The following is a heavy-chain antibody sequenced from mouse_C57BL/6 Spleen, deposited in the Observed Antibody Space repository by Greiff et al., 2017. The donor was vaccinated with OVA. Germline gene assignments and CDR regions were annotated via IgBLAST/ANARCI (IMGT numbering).Heavy chain of an antibody. CDR1: GYTFTDYE. Sequence: VQLQQSGAELVRPGASVTLSCKASGYTFTDYEMHWVKQTPVHGLEWIGAIDPETGGTAYNQKFKGKAILTADKSSSTAYMELRSLTSEDSAVYYCTRPLITTGYFDYWGQGTTLTVSS. V-gene: IGHV1-15*01. J-gene: IGHJ2*01. D-gene: IGHD1-1*01. CDR3: TRPLITTGYFDY. CDR2: IDPETGGT.